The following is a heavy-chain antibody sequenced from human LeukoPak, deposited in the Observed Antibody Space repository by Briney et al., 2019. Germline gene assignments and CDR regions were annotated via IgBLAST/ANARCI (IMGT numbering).Heavy chain of an antibody. J-gene: IGHJ4*02. CDR2: ISYDGSNK. CDR3: ARAQGGLDY. Sequence: GGSLRLSCAASGFTFSSYSMNWGRQAPRKGLEWVAVISYDGSNKYYADPVKGRFTISRDNSKYTLYLQMNSLRAEDTAVYYCARAQGGLDYWGQGTLVTVSS. D-gene: IGHD2-15*01. V-gene: IGHV3-30*03. CDR1: GFTFSSYS.